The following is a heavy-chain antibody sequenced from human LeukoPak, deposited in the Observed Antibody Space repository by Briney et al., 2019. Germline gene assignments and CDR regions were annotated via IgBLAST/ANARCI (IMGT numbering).Heavy chain of an antibody. D-gene: IGHD3-22*01. CDR3: AKVDRDYYDSSGRMNWFDP. J-gene: IGHJ5*02. V-gene: IGHV3-21*01. Sequence: GSLRLSCTASGFTFSGSNMKWVRQAPGKGLEWVSSITSSSTYTYYADSVKGRFTISRDNSKNTLYLQMNSLRVEDTAVYYCAKVDRDYYDSSGRMNWFDPWGQGTLVTVSS. CDR1: GFTFSGSN. CDR2: ITSSSTYT.